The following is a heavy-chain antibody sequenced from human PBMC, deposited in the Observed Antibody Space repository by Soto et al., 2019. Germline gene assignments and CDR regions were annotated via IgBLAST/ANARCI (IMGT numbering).Heavy chain of an antibody. Sequence: ASGKVSCKASGYSFTTYGMNWVPQAPGQGLEWMGWFNTYTGNPTYAQGFTGRFVFSMDTSASTAYLQISSLKAEDMAMYYCARDPERYDYIWGSNNWFDPWGQGTLVTVSS. CDR1: GYSFTTYG. V-gene: IGHV7-4-1*02. J-gene: IGHJ5*02. CDR3: ARDPERYDYIWGSNNWFDP. D-gene: IGHD3-16*01. CDR2: FNTYTGNP.